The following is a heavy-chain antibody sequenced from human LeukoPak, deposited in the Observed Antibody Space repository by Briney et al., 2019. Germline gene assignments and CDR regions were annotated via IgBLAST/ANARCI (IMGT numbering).Heavy chain of an antibody. CDR3: ARDRDWNYFDY. D-gene: IGHD1-1*01. CDR1: GFTFSSYA. CDR2: ISSNGGST. Sequence: GGSLRLSCAASGFTFSSYAMHWVRQAPGKGLEYVSAISSNGGSTYYTNSVKGRFTISRDNSKNTLYLQMGSLRAEDMAVYYCARDRDWNYFDYWGQGTLVTVSS. J-gene: IGHJ4*02. V-gene: IGHV3-64*01.